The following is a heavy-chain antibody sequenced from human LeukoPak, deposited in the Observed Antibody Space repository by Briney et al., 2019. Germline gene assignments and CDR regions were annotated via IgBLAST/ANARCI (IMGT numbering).Heavy chain of an antibody. J-gene: IGHJ5*02. CDR2: ISAYNGNT. Sequence: GESLKISCEGSGYSFTSYWIGWVRQAPGQGLEWMGWISAYNGNTNYAQKLQGRVTMTTDTSTSTAYMELRSLRSDDTAVYYCARVLVAAAGTKWFDPWGQGTLVTVSS. D-gene: IGHD6-13*01. CDR1: GYSFTSYW. CDR3: ARVLVAAAGTKWFDP. V-gene: IGHV1-18*04.